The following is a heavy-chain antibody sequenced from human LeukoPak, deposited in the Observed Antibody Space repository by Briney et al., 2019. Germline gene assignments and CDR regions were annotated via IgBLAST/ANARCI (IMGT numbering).Heavy chain of an antibody. CDR2: IIPIFGTA. CDR3: ARSTSVRGLLNRLNYLDY. Sequence: ASVKVSCKASGGTFSSYAISWVRQAPGQGLEWMGGIIPIFGTANYVQEFQGRVTITADESTSTAYMELSSLRSEDTAVYYCARSTSVRGLLNRLNYLDYWGQGTLVTVSS. CDR1: GGTFSSYA. D-gene: IGHD3-10*01. V-gene: IGHV1-69*01. J-gene: IGHJ4*02.